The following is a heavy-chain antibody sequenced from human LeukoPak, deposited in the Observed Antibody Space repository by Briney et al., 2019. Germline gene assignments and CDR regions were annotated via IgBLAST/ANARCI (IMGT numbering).Heavy chain of an antibody. D-gene: IGHD3-10*01. Sequence: GGSLRLSCVASGFTVSSNYMSWVRQAPGKGLEWVSVIYSGGSTYYADSVKGRFTISRDNSKNTLYLQMNSLGAEDTAVYYCASGSGSYRTPYYYMDVWGTGTTVTVSS. CDR1: GFTVSSNY. J-gene: IGHJ6*03. CDR3: ASGSGSYRTPYYYMDV. V-gene: IGHV3-53*05. CDR2: IYSGGST.